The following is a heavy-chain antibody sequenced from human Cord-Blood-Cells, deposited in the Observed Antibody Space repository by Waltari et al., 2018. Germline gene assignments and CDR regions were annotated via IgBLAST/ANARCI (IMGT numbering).Heavy chain of an antibody. CDR2: INPNSGGT. CDR1: GYALTGSY. D-gene: IGHD4-4*01. V-gene: IGHV1-2*02. CDR3: ARDRRDYSNYWYFDL. Sequence: QVQLVQSGAEVKKPGASVRVSCKASGYALTGSYMHWVRHASGQGLEWMGWINPNSGGTNYAQKFQGRVTMTRDTSISTAYMELSRLRSDDTAVYYCARDRRDYSNYWYFDLWGRGTLVTVSS. J-gene: IGHJ2*01.